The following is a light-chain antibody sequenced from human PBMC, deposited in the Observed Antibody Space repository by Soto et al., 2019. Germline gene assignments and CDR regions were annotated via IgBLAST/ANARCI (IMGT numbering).Light chain of an antibody. V-gene: IGLV2-18*01. CDR2: EVS. J-gene: IGLJ2*01. CDR1: NSDIGSYNR. Sequence: HSALTQPPSVSGSPGQSVTISCIGTNSDIGSYNRVSWYQQPPGTAPQLMIYEVSNRPSGVPDRFSGSKSGNTASLTISGLQAEDEADYYCSLYTSSTTVIFGGGTKLTVL. CDR3: SLYTSSTTVI.